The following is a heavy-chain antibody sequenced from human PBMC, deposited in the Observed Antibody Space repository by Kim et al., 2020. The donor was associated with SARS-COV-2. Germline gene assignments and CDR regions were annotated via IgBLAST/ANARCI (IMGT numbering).Heavy chain of an antibody. V-gene: IGHV4-34*01. Sequence: SETLSLTCAVYGGSFSGYYWSWIRQPPGKGLEWIGEINHSGSTNYNPSLKSRVTISVDTSKNQFSLRLSSVTAADTAVYYCARASWARREFTQWSQCTL. J-gene: IGHJ1*01. CDR1: GGSFSGYY. D-gene: IGHD3-10*01. CDR2: INHSGST. CDR3: ARASWARREFTQ.